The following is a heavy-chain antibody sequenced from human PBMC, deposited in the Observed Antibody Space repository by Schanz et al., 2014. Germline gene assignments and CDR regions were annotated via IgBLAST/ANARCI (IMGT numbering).Heavy chain of an antibody. CDR1: GGSSSDCY. V-gene: IGHV4-34*01. Sequence: QVQLQQWGAGLLKASETLSLTCAVYGGSSSDCYWSWIRQPPGKGLGWIGEINHSGGTNYNPSLKRRVPMSEDTSKNQFSLLLTSVTAADTAVYYCELITLDRGVRNDYWGQGTLVSVSS. CDR2: INHSGGT. CDR3: ELITLDRGVRNDY. D-gene: IGHD3-10*01. J-gene: IGHJ4*02.